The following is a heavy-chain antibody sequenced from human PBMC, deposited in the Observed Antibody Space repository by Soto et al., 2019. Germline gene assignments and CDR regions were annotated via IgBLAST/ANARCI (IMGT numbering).Heavy chain of an antibody. V-gene: IGHV1-46*01. CDR2: INPSRGSA. D-gene: IGHD7-27*01. J-gene: IGHJ4*02. Sequence: SVKVSCKASGFPFTSFFIHWVRQAPGQGLEWMGVINPSRGSANYAQKFQGRLTLTRDTSSSTVYMDLSSLKSEDTALYYCVRAPNLFDIWGQGTLVTVSS. CDR3: VRAPNLFDI. CDR1: GFPFTSFF.